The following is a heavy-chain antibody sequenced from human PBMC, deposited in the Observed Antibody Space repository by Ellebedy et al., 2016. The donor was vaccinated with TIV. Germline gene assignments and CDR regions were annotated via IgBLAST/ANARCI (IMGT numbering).Heavy chain of an antibody. Sequence: ASVKVSCKASGYTFTGYYMHWVRQAPGQGLEWMGWINPNSGGTNYAQKLQGRVTMTRDTSTSTVYMELSSLRAEDTAVYYCATSSYGDYLIDYWGQGTLVTVSS. D-gene: IGHD4-17*01. CDR3: ATSSYGDYLIDY. V-gene: IGHV1-2*02. CDR2: INPNSGGT. J-gene: IGHJ4*02. CDR1: GYTFTGYY.